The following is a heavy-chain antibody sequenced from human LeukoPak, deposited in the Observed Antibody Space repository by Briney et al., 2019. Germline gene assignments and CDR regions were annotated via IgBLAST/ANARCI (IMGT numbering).Heavy chain of an antibody. Sequence: GGSLRLSCAASGFTFSSYSMDWVRQAPGKGLEWVSYISSSSTIYYADSVKGRFTISRDNAKNSLYLQMNSLRDEDTAVYYCASRTSGYNYWGQGTLVTVSS. J-gene: IGHJ4*02. CDR1: GFTFSSYS. D-gene: IGHD5-12*01. CDR3: ASRTSGYNY. V-gene: IGHV3-48*02. CDR2: ISSSSTI.